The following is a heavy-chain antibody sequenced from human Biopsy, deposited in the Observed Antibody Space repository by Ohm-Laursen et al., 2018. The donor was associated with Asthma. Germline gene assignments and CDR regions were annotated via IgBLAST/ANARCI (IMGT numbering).Heavy chain of an antibody. J-gene: IGHJ4*02. CDR2: IYIGGTS. CDR3: ARGDSSNWSHYYFDY. D-gene: IGHD3-22*01. V-gene: IGHV3-53*01. Sequence: LSLTCAASGFAVSRDHMFWVRQAPGKGLEWVSVIYIGGTSHTADSVRGRFTISRDFSKNTLHLQMHSLRVEDTAVYYCARGDSSNWSHYYFDYWGQGTLVTVSS. CDR1: GFAVSRDH.